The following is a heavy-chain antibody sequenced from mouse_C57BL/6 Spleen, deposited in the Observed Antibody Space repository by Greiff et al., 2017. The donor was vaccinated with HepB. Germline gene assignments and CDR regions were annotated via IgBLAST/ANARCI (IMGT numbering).Heavy chain of an antibody. Sequence: EVKLMESGPELVKPGASVKISCKASGYSFTGYYMHWVKQSSEKSLEWIGEINPSTGGTSYNQKFKGKATLTVDKSSSTAYMQLKSLTSEDSAVYYCARAYSNLFDYWGQGTTLTVSS. J-gene: IGHJ2*01. CDR1: GYSFTGYY. CDR3: ARAYSNLFDY. D-gene: IGHD2-5*01. V-gene: IGHV1-43*01. CDR2: INPSTGGT.